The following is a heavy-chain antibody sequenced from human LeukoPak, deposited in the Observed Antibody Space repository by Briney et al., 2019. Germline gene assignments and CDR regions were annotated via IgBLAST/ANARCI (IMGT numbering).Heavy chain of an antibody. Sequence: GGSLRLSCAASGFSFSSYAMSWVRQAPGKGLEWVSAISKSGDSTFYADSVKGRFTISRDNSQNTLYVQMNSLRAEDTAVYYCAKDQGYSSAWYSRDGFDMWGQGTMVTVSS. CDR2: ISKSGDST. D-gene: IGHD6-19*01. J-gene: IGHJ3*02. V-gene: IGHV3-23*01. CDR3: AKDQGYSSAWYSRDGFDM. CDR1: GFSFSSYA.